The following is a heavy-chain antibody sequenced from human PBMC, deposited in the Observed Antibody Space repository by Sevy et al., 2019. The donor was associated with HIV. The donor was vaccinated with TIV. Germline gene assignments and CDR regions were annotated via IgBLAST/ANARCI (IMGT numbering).Heavy chain of an antibody. CDR1: GFTLSSHS. J-gene: IGHJ3*02. Sequence: GGSLRLSCAVSGFTLSSHSMNWVRQAPGKGLEWLSHIRGDYDNKYYADSVQGRFIISRDDASNSVHLQMNSLRDEDTAVYYCARGGNPGQAASDIWGQGTVVTVSS. CDR2: IRGDYDNK. V-gene: IGHV3-48*02. CDR3: ARGGNPGQAASDI.